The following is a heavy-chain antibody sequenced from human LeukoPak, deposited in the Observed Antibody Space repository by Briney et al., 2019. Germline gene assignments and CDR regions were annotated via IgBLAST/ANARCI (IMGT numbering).Heavy chain of an antibody. J-gene: IGHJ4*02. V-gene: IGHV4-34*01. CDR1: GGSFSGYY. CDR2: INHSGST. Sequence: SETLSLTCAVYGGSFSGYYWSWIRQPPGKGLEWIGEINHSGSTNYNPSLKSRVTISVDTSKNQFSLKLSSVTAADTAVYYCAKRRMVRGVITFDYWGQGTLVTVSS. CDR3: AKRRMVRGVITFDY. D-gene: IGHD3-10*01.